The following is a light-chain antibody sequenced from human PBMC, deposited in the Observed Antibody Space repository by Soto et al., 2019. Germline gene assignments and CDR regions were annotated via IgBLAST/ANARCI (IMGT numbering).Light chain of an antibody. CDR2: GTS. Sequence: EIVLTQSPGTLSLSPGERATLSCRASQSVPRSYLAWYQQKPGQAPRLLIYGTSSRATGIPDRFSGSGSGTDFTLTISRLEPEDFAVFYCQQYGSSFTFGQGTRLEIK. CDR1: QSVPRSY. CDR3: QQYGSSFT. V-gene: IGKV3-20*01. J-gene: IGKJ5*01.